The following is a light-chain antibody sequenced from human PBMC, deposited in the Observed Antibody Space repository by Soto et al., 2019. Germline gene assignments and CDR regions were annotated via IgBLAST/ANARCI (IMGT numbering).Light chain of an antibody. V-gene: IGLV2-23*01. CDR2: EGS. CDR1: SSDVGSYNL. Sequence: QSALTQPASVSGSPGQSITISCTGTSSDVGSYNLVSWYQHHPGKAPKLMLYEGSKRPSGVSDRFSGSKSGNTASLTISGLQAEDEADYYCCSYAGSGTLIFGGGTKLTVL. CDR3: CSYAGSGTLI. J-gene: IGLJ2*01.